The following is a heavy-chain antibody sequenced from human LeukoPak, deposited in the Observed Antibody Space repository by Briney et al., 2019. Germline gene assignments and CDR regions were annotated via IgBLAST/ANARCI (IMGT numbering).Heavy chain of an antibody. CDR3: ARDLDKNLVWFGESTWSDAYDI. J-gene: IGHJ3*02. Sequence: GGSLRLSCAASGFNSGNYWMSWVRQAPGQRLEWLANIKQDGIETYYLDSVKGRFTISRDSARNSVYLQMNSLRADETAVYYCARDLDKNLVWFGESTWSDAYDIWGQGTLVTVSS. CDR1: GFNSGNYW. CDR2: IKQDGIET. V-gene: IGHV3-7*01. D-gene: IGHD3-10*01.